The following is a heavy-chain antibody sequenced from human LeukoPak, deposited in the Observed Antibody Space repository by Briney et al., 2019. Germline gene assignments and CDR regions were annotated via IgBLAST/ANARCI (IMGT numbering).Heavy chain of an antibody. J-gene: IGHJ4*02. Sequence: SVKVSCKASGGTFSSYAISWVRQAPGQGLEWMGGIIPIFGTANYALKFQGRVTITADESTSTAYMELSSLRSVDTAVYYCARGHYSSSWYGYWGQGTLVTVSS. CDR3: ARGHYSSSWYGY. CDR1: GGTFSSYA. CDR2: IIPIFGTA. V-gene: IGHV1-69*13. D-gene: IGHD6-13*01.